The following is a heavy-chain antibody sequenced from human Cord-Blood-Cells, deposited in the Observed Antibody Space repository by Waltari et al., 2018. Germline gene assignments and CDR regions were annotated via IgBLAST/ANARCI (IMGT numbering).Heavy chain of an antibody. J-gene: IGHJ5*02. CDR1: GGSISSYY. CDR3: ARGSRITIFGVATNNWFDP. D-gene: IGHD3-3*01. CDR2: IYTSGST. V-gene: IGHV4-4*07. Sequence: QVQLQESGPGLVMPSETLSLTCTVSGGSISSYYWSWIRQPAGKGLEWIGRIYTSGSTNCHPSLKSRVTMSVDTSKNQFSLKLSSVTAADTAVYYCARGSRITIFGVATNNWFDPWGQGTLVTVSS.